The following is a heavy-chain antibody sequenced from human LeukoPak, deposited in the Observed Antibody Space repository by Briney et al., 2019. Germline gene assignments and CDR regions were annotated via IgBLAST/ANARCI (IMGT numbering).Heavy chain of an antibody. CDR2: IGSSGGSI. CDR1: GFTFNDYY. J-gene: IGHJ4*02. Sequence: GGSLRLSCAASGFTFNDYYMSWIRQAPGKGLEWISYIGSSGGSINYADSVKGRFTISRDNAKNSLSPQMNSLRAEDTAVYYCVRGRTSGSSWPFDYWGQGTLVTVSS. V-gene: IGHV3-11*04. D-gene: IGHD6-13*01. CDR3: VRGRTSGSSWPFDY.